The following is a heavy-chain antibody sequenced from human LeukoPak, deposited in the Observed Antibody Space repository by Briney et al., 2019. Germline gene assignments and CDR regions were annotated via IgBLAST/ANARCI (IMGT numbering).Heavy chain of an antibody. V-gene: IGHV4-34*01. CDR1: GGSFSGYY. Sequence: PSETLSLTCAVYGGSFSGYYWSWIRQPPGKGLEWIGEINHSGSTNYNPSLKSRVTISVDTSKNQFSLKLSSVTAADTAVYYCARRGPHCSSTSCYPYYYYYYMDVWGKGTTVTISS. CDR2: INHSGST. CDR3: ARRGPHCSSTSCYPYYYYYYMDV. D-gene: IGHD2-2*01. J-gene: IGHJ6*03.